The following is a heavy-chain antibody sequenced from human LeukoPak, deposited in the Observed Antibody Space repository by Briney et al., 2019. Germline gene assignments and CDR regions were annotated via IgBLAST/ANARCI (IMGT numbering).Heavy chain of an antibody. CDR2: IYHSGST. V-gene: IGHV4-38-2*02. CDR3: AREEDGYNYYFDY. J-gene: IGHJ4*02. Sequence: SETLSLTCAVSGYSISSGYYWGWIRQPPGKGLEWIGSIYHSGSTYYNPSLKSRVTISVDTAKNQFSLKLSSVTAADTAVYYCAREEDGYNYYFDYWGQGTLVSVSS. CDR1: GYSISSGYY. D-gene: IGHD5-24*01.